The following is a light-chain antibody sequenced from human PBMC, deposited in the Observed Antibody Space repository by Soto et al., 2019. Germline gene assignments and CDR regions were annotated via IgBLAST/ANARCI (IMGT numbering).Light chain of an antibody. CDR3: QQHSRSIT. Sequence: VMTQSPVTLSVSPGERATLSCRASQSVSTNLAWYQQKPGQSPRLLIYGASIRATAIPDRFSGSGSGTDFTLTISRLEPEDSAVYYCQQHSRSITFGGGTKVDI. J-gene: IGKJ4*01. V-gene: IGKV3-20*01. CDR2: GAS. CDR1: QSVSTN.